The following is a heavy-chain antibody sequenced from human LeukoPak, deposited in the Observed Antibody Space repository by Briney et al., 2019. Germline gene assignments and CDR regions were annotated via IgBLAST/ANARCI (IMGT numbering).Heavy chain of an antibody. CDR1: GYTFTSCG. J-gene: IGHJ6*02. CDR3: VRHIKPAGPWDGMDV. Sequence: ASVKVSCKASGYTFTSCGISWVRQAPGQGLEWVAWISAYNSNKNSAEKFQGRVTMTVDTSTSTAYMELRSLKSDDTAVYYCVRHIKPAGPWDGMDVWSQGTTVIVSS. D-gene: IGHD1-26*01. V-gene: IGHV1-18*04. CDR2: ISAYNSNK.